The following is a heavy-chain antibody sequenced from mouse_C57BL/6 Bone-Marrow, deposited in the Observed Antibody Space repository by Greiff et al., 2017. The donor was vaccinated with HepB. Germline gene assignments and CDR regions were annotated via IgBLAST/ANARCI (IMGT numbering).Heavy chain of an antibody. D-gene: IGHD2-1*01. J-gene: IGHJ4*01. CDR1: GYTFTSYW. CDR2: IHPNSGST. CDR3: ASYGNYGVDY. V-gene: IGHV1-64*01. Sequence: QVQLKQPGAELVKPGASVKLSCKASGYTFTSYWMHWVKQRPGQGLEWIGVIHPNSGSTNYNEKFKSKATLTVDKSSSTAYMQLSSLTSEDSAVYYCASYGNYGVDYWGQGTSVTVSS.